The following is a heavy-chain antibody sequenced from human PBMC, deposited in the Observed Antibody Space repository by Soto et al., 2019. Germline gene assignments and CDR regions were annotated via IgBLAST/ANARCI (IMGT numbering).Heavy chain of an antibody. CDR3: TRNQVKADY. V-gene: IGHV3-7*01. CDR1: GFALSSFW. D-gene: IGHD3-22*01. CDR2: IKGDGSEQ. Sequence: DVQLVESGGDLVQPGGSLRLSCVASGFALSSFWMTWVRQAPGKGLEWVAKIKGDGSEQNYVDSVRGRFTISRDNAKNSVYLQMNSLRVDDTAVYYCTRNQVKADYWGQGTLVTVSS. J-gene: IGHJ4*02.